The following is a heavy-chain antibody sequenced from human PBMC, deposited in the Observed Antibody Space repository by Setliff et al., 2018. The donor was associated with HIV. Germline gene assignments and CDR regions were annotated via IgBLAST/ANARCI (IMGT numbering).Heavy chain of an antibody. D-gene: IGHD4-4*01. Sequence: SETLSLTCAVYGGSFSGYYWSWIRQPPGKGLEWIGEINHSGSTNYNPSLKSRVTISVDTSKNQVSLKLSYVTAADTAVYYCARVIRTTLLFDYWGQGTLVTVFS. V-gene: IGHV4-34*01. CDR3: ARVIRTTLLFDY. CDR2: INHSGST. CDR1: GGSFSGYY. J-gene: IGHJ4*02.